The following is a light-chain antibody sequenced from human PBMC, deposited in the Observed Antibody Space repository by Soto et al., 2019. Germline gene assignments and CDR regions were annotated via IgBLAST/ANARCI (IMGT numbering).Light chain of an antibody. Sequence: VLTQSPSTLSLATGERATLSCRTSQSVSSYLAWYQQKPGQAPRLLIYDASNRATGIPARFSGSGSGTYFTLTISRLAAEDFAVYYCQQCGSPFTFGRGTQLEIK. J-gene: IGKJ5*01. V-gene: IGKV3-11*01. CDR2: DAS. CDR1: QSVSSY. CDR3: QQCGSPFT.